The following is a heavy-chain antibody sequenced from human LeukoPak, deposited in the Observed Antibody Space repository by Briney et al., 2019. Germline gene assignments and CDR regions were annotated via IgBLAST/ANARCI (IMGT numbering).Heavy chain of an antibody. CDR1: GYSFNRFG. J-gene: IGHJ6*03. Sequence: ASVKFSCNASGYSFNRFGISCVRQAPGQRLGSRGWISADNGDTSNEQKVQSRMTMSKDTSTTTAFMELRTLRLDDTAVYYWATDIYLWERSYCNSFFFYDYFMDVWGKGTMVTVSS. V-gene: IGHV1-18*01. D-gene: IGHD3-16*01. CDR3: ATDIYLWERSYCNSFFFYDYFMDV. CDR2: ISADNGDT.